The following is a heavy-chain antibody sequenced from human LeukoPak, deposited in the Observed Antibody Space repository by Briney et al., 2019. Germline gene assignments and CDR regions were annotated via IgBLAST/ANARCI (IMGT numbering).Heavy chain of an antibody. D-gene: IGHD6-6*01. V-gene: IGHV3-11*01. J-gene: IGHJ4*02. CDR1: GFTFSDYY. Sequence: GGSLRLSCAASGFTFSDYYMSWIRQAPGKGLEWVSYISSSGSTIYYADSVKGRFTISRDNAKNSLYLQMNSLRAEDTALYYCAKLLSSSSGDYWGQGTLVTVSP. CDR3: AKLLSSSSGDY. CDR2: ISSSGSTI.